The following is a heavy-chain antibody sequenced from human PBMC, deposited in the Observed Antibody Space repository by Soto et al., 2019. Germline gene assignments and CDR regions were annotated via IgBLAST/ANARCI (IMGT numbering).Heavy chain of an antibody. CDR3: ARPHTRYSSGWDFDL. J-gene: IGHJ2*01. CDR1: GGSISSSSYY. CDR2: IYYSGST. D-gene: IGHD6-19*01. Sequence: QLQLQDSGPGLVKPSATLSLTCTISGGSISSSSYYWGWIRQPPGKGLEWLGSIYYSGSTYYNPSLKSRVTMSVDTSMNQSALKLSSVTAADTAVYYCARPHTRYSSGWDFDLWGRGTLGTVSS. V-gene: IGHV4-39*01.